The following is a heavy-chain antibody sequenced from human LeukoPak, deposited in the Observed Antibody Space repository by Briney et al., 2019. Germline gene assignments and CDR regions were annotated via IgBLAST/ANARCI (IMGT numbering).Heavy chain of an antibody. CDR2: IYPGDSHA. Sequence: GESLKISCKGAGYSFTTYWIGWVRQMPGKGLEWMGVIYPGDSHARYSPSFQGQVTISADKSISTAYLQWNSLKASDTAIYYCTRSPDIDILTGFSRYYFDCWGQGTLVTVSS. CDR1: GYSFTTYW. CDR3: TRSPDIDILTGFSRYYFDC. V-gene: IGHV5-51*01. D-gene: IGHD3-9*01. J-gene: IGHJ4*02.